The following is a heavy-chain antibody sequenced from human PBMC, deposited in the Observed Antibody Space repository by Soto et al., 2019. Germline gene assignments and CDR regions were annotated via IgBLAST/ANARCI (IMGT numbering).Heavy chain of an antibody. Sequence: QVQLVQSGAEVKKPGSTVRVACKASGGSLSTNSLSWVRQAPGQGLEWMGRFIPVVGVVNYAQKFKGRVTISADTVTNTAYMELNSLTSDDTAVYYCARLERSADYWGQGTLVNVSS. CDR2: FIPVVGVV. CDR1: GGSLSTNS. CDR3: ARLERSADY. D-gene: IGHD1-1*01. V-gene: IGHV1-69*04. J-gene: IGHJ4*02.